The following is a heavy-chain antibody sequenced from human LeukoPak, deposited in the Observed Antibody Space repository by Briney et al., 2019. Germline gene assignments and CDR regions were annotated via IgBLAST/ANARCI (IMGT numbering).Heavy chain of an antibody. D-gene: IGHD4-11*01. Sequence: GGSLRLSCAASGFTFSSYSMNWVRQAPGKGLEWVANIKQDGGEQYYVDSVKGRFTISRDNAKNSLYLQMNSLRVEDTAVYYCAREDHSNYNYWGQGTLVTVSS. J-gene: IGHJ4*02. V-gene: IGHV3-7*01. CDR2: IKQDGGEQ. CDR1: GFTFSSYS. CDR3: AREDHSNYNY.